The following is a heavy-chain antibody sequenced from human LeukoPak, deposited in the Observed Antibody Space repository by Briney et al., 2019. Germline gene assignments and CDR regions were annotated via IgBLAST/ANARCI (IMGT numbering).Heavy chain of an antibody. V-gene: IGHV4-38-2*02. CDR1: GDSISSGYY. D-gene: IGHD1-26*01. CDR2: IDHSGST. Sequence: PSETLSLTCTVSGDSISSGYYWGWIRQSPGKGLEWIGSIDHSGSTYHNPSLKSRVSISVDTSRNQFSLKLSSVTAADTAVYYCAKLSAGGLDYWGQGTLVTVSS. CDR3: AKLSAGGLDY. J-gene: IGHJ4*02.